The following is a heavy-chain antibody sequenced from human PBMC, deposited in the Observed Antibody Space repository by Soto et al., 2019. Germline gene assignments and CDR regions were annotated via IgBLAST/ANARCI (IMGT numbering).Heavy chain of an antibody. V-gene: IGHV3-7*01. D-gene: IGHD5-12*01. CDR1: GFTFSSYW. J-gene: IGHJ4*02. Sequence: EVQLVESGGGLVQPGGSLRLSCAASGFTFSSYWMSWVRQAPGKGLEWVANIKQDGSEKYYVDSVKGRFTISRDNAKNSLYLQMNSLRAEDTAVYYCARDPGSGYDTRFEYWGQGTLVTVSS. CDR3: ARDPGSGYDTRFEY. CDR2: IKQDGSEK.